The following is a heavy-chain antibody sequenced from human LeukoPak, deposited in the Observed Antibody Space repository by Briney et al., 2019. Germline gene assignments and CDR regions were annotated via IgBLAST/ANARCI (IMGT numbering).Heavy chain of an antibody. Sequence: ASVKVSCKASGYTFTGYYMHWVRQAPGQGLEWMGWINPNSGGTNYAQKFQGRVTMTRDTSISTAYMELSRLRSDDTAVYYCARHYYGSGSYIVVGAFDIWGQGTMVTVS. V-gene: IGHV1-2*02. CDR2: INPNSGGT. D-gene: IGHD3-10*01. CDR1: GYTFTGYY. CDR3: ARHYYGSGSYIVVGAFDI. J-gene: IGHJ3*02.